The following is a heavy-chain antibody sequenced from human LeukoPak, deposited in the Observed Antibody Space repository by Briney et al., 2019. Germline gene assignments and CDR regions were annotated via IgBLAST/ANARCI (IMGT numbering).Heavy chain of an antibody. V-gene: IGHV6-1*01. CDR3: ARTTLLLWPYNNWFDP. CDR2: TYYRSKWYN. J-gene: IGHJ5*02. CDR1: GDSVSSNSAA. Sequence: SQTLSLTCAISGDSVSSNSAAWNWIRQSPSRGLEWLGRTYYRSKWYNDYAVSVKSRITINPDTSKNQFSLKLSSVTAADTAVYYCARTTLLLWPYNNWFDPWDQGTLVTVSS. D-gene: IGHD3-10*01.